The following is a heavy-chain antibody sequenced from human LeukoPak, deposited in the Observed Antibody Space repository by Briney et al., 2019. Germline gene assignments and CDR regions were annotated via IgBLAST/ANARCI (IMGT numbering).Heavy chain of an antibody. CDR2: ISGSGGNT. J-gene: IGHJ4*02. Sequence: GGSLRLSCAASGFTFRHYAKTWLRQAPGKGLEWVSVISGSGGNTYYADSVKGRFTISRDNSKNTLYLQMNSLRAEDTAVYYCVNGNNGDYVRLDYWGQGTLATVSS. CDR1: GFTFRHYA. D-gene: IGHD4-17*01. CDR3: VNGNNGDYVRLDY. V-gene: IGHV3-23*01.